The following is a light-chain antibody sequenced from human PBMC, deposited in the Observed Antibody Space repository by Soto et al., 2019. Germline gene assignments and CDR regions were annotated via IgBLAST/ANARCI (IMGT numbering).Light chain of an antibody. Sequence: DALMTQSPLSLPVTLGQPASISCRSRQSLVGGDGVTYLNWFHQRSGQSPRRLIYKVSKRDSGVPDRFSGSGSGSDFTLKISRVEAEDVGVYYCVQGTHWPYSSGQGTKLEIK. CDR2: KVS. J-gene: IGKJ2*03. V-gene: IGKV2-30*01. CDR3: VQGTHWPYS. CDR1: QSLVGGDGVTY.